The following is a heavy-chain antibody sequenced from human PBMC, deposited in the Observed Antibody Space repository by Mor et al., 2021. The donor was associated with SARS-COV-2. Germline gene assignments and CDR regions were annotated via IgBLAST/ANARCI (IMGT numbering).Heavy chain of an antibody. J-gene: IGHJ3*02. D-gene: IGHD5-12*01. V-gene: IGHV3-20*03. CDR3: ARGDGYDAFDI. Sequence: GYADSVKGRFTISRDNAKNSLYLQMNSLRAEDTALYYCARGDGYDAFDIWGQGTMVTVSS.